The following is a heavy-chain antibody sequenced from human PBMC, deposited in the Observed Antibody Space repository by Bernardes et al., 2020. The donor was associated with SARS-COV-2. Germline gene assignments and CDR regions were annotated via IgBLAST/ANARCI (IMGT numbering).Heavy chain of an antibody. J-gene: IGHJ4*02. CDR2: IYYGGTT. V-gene: IGHV4-39*02. D-gene: IGHD1-7*01. CDR1: GGSITSGSYY. Sequence: SETLSLTCTVSGGSITSGSYYWGWIRQPPGKGLEWIGSIYYGGTTYYNPSLKSRVSISVDTSRNHFSLRLSYVTAADTAVYYCVGPQDWNYGYFDDCGQGTLVTVSP. CDR3: VGPQDWNYGYFDD.